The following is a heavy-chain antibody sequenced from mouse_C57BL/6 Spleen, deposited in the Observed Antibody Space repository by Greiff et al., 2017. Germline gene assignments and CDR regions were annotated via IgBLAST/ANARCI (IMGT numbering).Heavy chain of an antibody. D-gene: IGHD2-1*01. CDR1: GFSLTSYG. Sequence: VQLQESGPGLVQPSQSLSITCTVSGFSLTSYGVHWVRQSPGKGLEWLGVIWSGGSTDYNAAFISRLSISKDNSKRQVFFKMNSLQADDTAIYYCARNHYCNYFYAMDYWGQGTSVTVSS. V-gene: IGHV2-2*01. J-gene: IGHJ4*01. CDR3: ARNHYCNYFYAMDY. CDR2: IWSGGST.